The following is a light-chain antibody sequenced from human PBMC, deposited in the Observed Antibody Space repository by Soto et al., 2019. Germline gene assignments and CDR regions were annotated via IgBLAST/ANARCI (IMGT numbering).Light chain of an antibody. J-gene: IGKJ1*01. V-gene: IGKV3-15*01. CDR2: GAS. CDR3: QQYNNWPPA. Sequence: EILMTQSPATLSVSPGERATLSCRASQSVSSNLAWYQQKPGQAPRLLIFGASTRATGLPARFSGSGSGTEITLTISNLQSEDFALYYCQQYNNWPPAFGQGTTVEVK. CDR1: QSVSSN.